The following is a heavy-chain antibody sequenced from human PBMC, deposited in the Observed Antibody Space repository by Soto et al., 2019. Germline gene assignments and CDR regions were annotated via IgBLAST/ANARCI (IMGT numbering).Heavy chain of an antibody. CDR2: IYYSGST. CDR1: GGSISSGGYY. CDR3: ARGYCSGISCYPGWVDY. D-gene: IGHD2-15*01. V-gene: IGHV4-31*03. Sequence: QVQLQESGPGLVKPSQTLSLTCTVSGGSISSGGYYWSWIRQHPGKGLEWIGYIYYSGSTYYNPSLKSRVTIAVDTSENQFSLKLSSVTAADTAVYYCARGYCSGISCYPGWVDYWGQGTLVTVSS. J-gene: IGHJ4*02.